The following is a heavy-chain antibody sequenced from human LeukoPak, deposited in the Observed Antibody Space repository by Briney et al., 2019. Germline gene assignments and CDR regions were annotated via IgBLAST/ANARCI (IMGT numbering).Heavy chain of an antibody. V-gene: IGHV3-30*04. CDR3: ARSTLYVWGIYHEYYFDY. D-gene: IGHD3-16*02. CDR2: VSYDGNNK. J-gene: IGHJ4*02. CDR1: GFTFSGYP. Sequence: PGRSLRLSCAASGFTFSGYPFHWVRQAPGKGLEWVAVVSYDGNNKNYADSVKGRFTISRDNSKNTLYLQMNSLSAEDTAVYFCARSTLYVWGIYHEYYFDYWGQGALVTVSS.